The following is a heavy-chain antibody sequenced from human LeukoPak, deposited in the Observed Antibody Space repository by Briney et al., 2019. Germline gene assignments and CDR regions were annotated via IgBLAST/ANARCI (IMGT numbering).Heavy chain of an antibody. CDR2: IYYSGST. CDR3: ARGSSNWPNWFDP. J-gene: IGHJ5*02. V-gene: IGHV4-61*01. Sequence: PSETLSLTCTVSGGSVSSGNYYWNWIRQPPGKGLEWIGYIYYSGSTNYNPSLKSQVTISINTSKNQFSLKLSSVTAADTAVYYCARGSSNWPNWFDPWGQGTLVTVSS. CDR1: GGSVSSGNYY. D-gene: IGHD6-13*01.